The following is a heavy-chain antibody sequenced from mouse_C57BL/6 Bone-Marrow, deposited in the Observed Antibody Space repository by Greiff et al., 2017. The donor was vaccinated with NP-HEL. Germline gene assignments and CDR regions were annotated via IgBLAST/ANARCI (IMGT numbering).Heavy chain of an antibody. Sequence: VQLQQSGPELVKPGASVKISCKASGYSFTSYYIHWVKQRPGQGLEWIGWIYPGSGNTKYNEKFKGKATLTADTSSSTAYMQLSSLTSEDSAVYYCARKLGRSLYAMDYWGQGTSVTVSS. J-gene: IGHJ4*01. V-gene: IGHV1-66*01. CDR3: ARKLGRSLYAMDY. CDR1: GYSFTSYY. D-gene: IGHD4-1*01. CDR2: IYPGSGNT.